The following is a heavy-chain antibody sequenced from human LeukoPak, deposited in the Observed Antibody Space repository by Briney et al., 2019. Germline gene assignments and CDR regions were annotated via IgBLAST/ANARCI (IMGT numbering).Heavy chain of an antibody. V-gene: IGHV4-30-4*01. CDR2: IYYSGST. Sequence: KASETLSLTSTVSGGSISSGDYYWSWIRQPPGKGLEWIGYIYYSGSTYYNPSLKSRVTISVDTSKNQFSLKLSSVTAADTAVYYCARAPQSSYYDSSGYSDAFDIWGQGTMVTVSS. CDR3: ARAPQSSYYDSSGYSDAFDI. CDR1: GGSISSGDYY. J-gene: IGHJ3*02. D-gene: IGHD3-22*01.